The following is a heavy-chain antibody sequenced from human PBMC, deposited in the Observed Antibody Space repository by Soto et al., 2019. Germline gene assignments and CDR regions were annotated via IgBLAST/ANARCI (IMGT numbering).Heavy chain of an antibody. J-gene: IGHJ6*02. V-gene: IGHV1-69*12. CDR2: IIPIFPTP. D-gene: IGHD1-1*01. Sequence: QVQLVQSGAEVKKPGSSVKISCKASGGTFRTNAFSWVRQAPGQGLEWMGGIIPIFPTPDYAQKFQSRVTITADASTTTTYMELSSLRSEDTAIYYCARDKDRLQLGGNYYYIMDVWGQGTTVTVSS. CDR3: ARDKDRLQLGGNYYYIMDV. CDR1: GGTFRTNA.